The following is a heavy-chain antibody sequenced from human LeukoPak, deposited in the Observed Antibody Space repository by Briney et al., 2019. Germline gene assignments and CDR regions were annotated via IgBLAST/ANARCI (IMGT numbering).Heavy chain of an antibody. J-gene: IGHJ4*02. V-gene: IGHV3-11*01. CDR2: ISSSGSTI. CDR1: GFTFSDYY. CDR3: AKDAGIAARPRYFDY. D-gene: IGHD6-6*01. Sequence: PGGSLRLSCAASGFTFSDYYMSWIRQAPGKGLEWVSYISSSGSTIYYADSVKGRFTISRDNAKNSLYLQMNSLRAEDTAVYYCAKDAGIAARPRYFDYWGQGTLVTVSS.